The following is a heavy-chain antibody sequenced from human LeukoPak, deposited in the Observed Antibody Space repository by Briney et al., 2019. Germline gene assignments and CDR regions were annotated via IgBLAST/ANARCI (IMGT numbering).Heavy chain of an antibody. CDR3: ARGIAAIYYYYMDV. D-gene: IGHD6-13*01. V-gene: IGHV1-2*06. CDR1: GYTFTGYY. CDR2: INPNSGGT. J-gene: IGHJ6*03. Sequence: ASVKVSCKASGYTFTGYYMHWVRQAPGQGLEWMGRINPNSGGTNYAQKFQGRVTMTRDTSISTAYMELSRLRSDDTAVYYSARGIAAIYYYYMDVWGKGTTVTVSS.